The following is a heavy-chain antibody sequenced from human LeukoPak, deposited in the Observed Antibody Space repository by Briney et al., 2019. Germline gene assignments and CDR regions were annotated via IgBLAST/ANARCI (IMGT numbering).Heavy chain of an antibody. Sequence: GGSLRLSCAASGFTFSNYWMNWVRQAPGKGLVWVSRIKSDGGTSYADSVKGRFTISRDNAKNPLYLQMNSLGTEDTAVYYCLPDLNYWGQGTLVTVSS. CDR3: LPDLNY. D-gene: IGHD3-3*01. CDR2: IKSDGGT. CDR1: GFTFSNYW. J-gene: IGHJ4*02. V-gene: IGHV3-74*01.